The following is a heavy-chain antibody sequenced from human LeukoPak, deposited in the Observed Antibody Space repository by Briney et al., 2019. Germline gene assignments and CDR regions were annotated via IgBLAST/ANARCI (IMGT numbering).Heavy chain of an antibody. V-gene: IGHV4-34*01. J-gene: IGHJ6*02. CDR1: GGSFSGYY. CDR2: INHSGST. D-gene: IGHD3-10*01. Sequence: PSETLSLTCAVYGGSFSGYYWSWIRQPPGKGLEWIGEINHSGSTNYNPSLKSRVTISVDTSKNQFSLKLSSVTAAGTAVYYCARDGLYYYGSGSYPPLDVWGQGTTVTVSS. CDR3: ARDGLYYYGSGSYPPLDV.